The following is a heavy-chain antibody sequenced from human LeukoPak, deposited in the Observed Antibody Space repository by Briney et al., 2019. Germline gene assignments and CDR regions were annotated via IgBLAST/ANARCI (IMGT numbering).Heavy chain of an antibody. Sequence: ASVKVSCKASGYTFTGYYMHWVRHAPGQGLEWMGRINPNSGGTNYAQKFQGRVTMTRDTSISTAYMELSRLRSDDTAVYYCALVHDLVGATLGYFDYWGQGTLVTVSS. D-gene: IGHD1-26*01. J-gene: IGHJ4*02. CDR3: ALVHDLVGATLGYFDY. CDR2: INPNSGGT. CDR1: GYTFTGYY. V-gene: IGHV1-2*06.